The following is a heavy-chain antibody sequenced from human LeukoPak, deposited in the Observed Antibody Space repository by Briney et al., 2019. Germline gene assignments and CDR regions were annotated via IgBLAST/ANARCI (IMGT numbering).Heavy chain of an antibody. J-gene: IGHJ4*02. CDR1: GDSIRSGGYY. V-gene: IGHV4-31*03. CDR3: ARMNSSGWYVDY. Sequence: SETLSLTCTVSGDSIRSGGYYWSWIRQHPGKGLEWIGYIYYSGDTSYNPSLKSRTTISLDTSKNQFSLKVSSVTAADTAVYYCARMNSSGWYVDYWGQGTLVTVSS. CDR2: IYYSGDT. D-gene: IGHD6-19*01.